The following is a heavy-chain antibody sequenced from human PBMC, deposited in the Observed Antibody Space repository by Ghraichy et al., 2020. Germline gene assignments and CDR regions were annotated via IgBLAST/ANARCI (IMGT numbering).Heavy chain of an antibody. CDR1: GFIFSSYA. V-gene: IGHV3-23*01. CDR3: AKEPISAAGHQLDC. J-gene: IGHJ4*02. CDR2: ISGSGGYT. Sequence: GGSLRLSCAASGFIFSSYAMNWVRQAPGKGLEWVSAISGSGGYTYYADSVKGRFTISRDNSKNTLYLHLNSLRAEDTAIYYCAKEPISAAGHQLDCWGQGTLVTVSS. D-gene: IGHD6-13*01.